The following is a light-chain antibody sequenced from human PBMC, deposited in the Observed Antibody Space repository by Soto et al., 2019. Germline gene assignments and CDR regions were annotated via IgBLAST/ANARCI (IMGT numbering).Light chain of an antibody. V-gene: IGKV1-5*03. CDR1: QYIHNY. CDR2: EAA. CDR3: QQSNNYPWT. J-gene: IGKJ1*01. Sequence: DIPMTQSPSTLSASVGDRVTITCRASQYIHNYLAWYQQKPGEAPKLLIYEAANLESGVPSRFSGSGTGTEFTLTISSRQPDDFATYYCQQSNNYPWTFGQGTRVEI.